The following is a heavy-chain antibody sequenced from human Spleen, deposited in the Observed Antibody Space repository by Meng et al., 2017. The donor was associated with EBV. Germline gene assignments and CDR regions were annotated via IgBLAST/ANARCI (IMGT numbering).Heavy chain of an antibody. CDR2: IYYTGSA. J-gene: IGHJ4*02. Sequence: QGPLQGSGPGLVKPSDTRSLTCAVSGVSITSSNYYWAWIRQPPGKGLEWIGNIYYTGSAYYNPSLQSRVIMSVDTSKNEFSLKLSSVTAADTAVYFCARVGEGDIVPTYVGSDFDYWGQGTLVTVSS. V-gene: IGHV4-39*07. D-gene: IGHD5-12*01. CDR1: GVSITSSNYY. CDR3: ARVGEGDIVPTYVGSDFDY.